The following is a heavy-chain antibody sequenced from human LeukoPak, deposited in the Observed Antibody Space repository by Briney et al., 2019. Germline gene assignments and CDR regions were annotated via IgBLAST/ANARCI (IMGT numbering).Heavy chain of an antibody. CDR3: ARGRTADIVVVPAAIPEELDY. V-gene: IGHV1-69*13. CDR2: IIPIFGTA. D-gene: IGHD2-2*02. CDR1: GGTFSSYA. Sequence: ASVKVSCKASGGTFSSYAISWVRQAPGQGLEWMGGIIPIFGTANYAQKFQGRVTITADESTSTAYMELSSLRSEDTAVYYCARGRTADIVVVPAAIPEELDYWGQGTLVTVSS. J-gene: IGHJ4*02.